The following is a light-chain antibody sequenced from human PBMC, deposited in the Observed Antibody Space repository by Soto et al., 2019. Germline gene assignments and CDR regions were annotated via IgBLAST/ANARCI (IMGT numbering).Light chain of an antibody. CDR3: QQYGSSGT. CDR2: GAS. Sequence: EIVCTQSPGTLSLSPGERATLSCRASQSVSSSYLAWYQQKPGQAPRLLIYGASNRATGIPDRFSGSGSGTDFTLTISRLEPEDFAVYYCQQYGSSGTVGQGTKVDIK. J-gene: IGKJ1*01. CDR1: QSVSSSY. V-gene: IGKV3-20*01.